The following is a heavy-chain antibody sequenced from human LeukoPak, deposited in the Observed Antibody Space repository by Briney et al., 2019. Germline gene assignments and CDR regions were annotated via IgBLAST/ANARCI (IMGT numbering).Heavy chain of an antibody. CDR1: GGSISSGTYY. D-gene: IGHD2-2*01. CDR2: IYTTGST. CDR3: AREPGGIPAAPTRVIDY. Sequence: SQTLSLTCTVSGGSISSGTYYWSWIRQPAGEGLEWIGRIYTTGSTNSNPSLKSRVTISVDTSKNQFSLKLSSVTAADTAVYYCAREPGGIPAAPTRVIDYWGQGTLVTVSS. V-gene: IGHV4-61*02. J-gene: IGHJ4*02.